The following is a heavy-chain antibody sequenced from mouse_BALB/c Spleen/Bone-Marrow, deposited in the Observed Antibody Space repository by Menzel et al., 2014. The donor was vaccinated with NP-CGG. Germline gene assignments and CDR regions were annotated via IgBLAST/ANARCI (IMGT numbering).Heavy chain of an antibody. Sequence: EVKLMESGGNLVKSGGSLELSCAASGFTFSSYGMSWVRQTPEKRLEWVATISGGGSYTFYPDSVKGRFTISRDDAKNNLYLQLSSLRSEDTALYYCARHAYYDQTEVSFVYWGQGTLVTVSA. CDR1: GFTFSSYG. D-gene: IGHD2-4*01. CDR2: ISGGGSYT. CDR3: ARHAYYDQTEVSFVY. V-gene: IGHV5-9-2*01. J-gene: IGHJ3*01.